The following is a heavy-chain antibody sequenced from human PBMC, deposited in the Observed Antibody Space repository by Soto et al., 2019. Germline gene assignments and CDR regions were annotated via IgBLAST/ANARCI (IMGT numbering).Heavy chain of an antibody. Sequence: LRRSCAASGFTFRSFTMDWVRQAPGKGLEWVSTISSNSAYIYYTDALRGRFTISRDNAKNSLHLQMNSLRAEDTAVYYCTRDASRDSSARGWFDPWGPGTLVTVSS. J-gene: IGHJ5*02. CDR1: GFTFRSFT. V-gene: IGHV3-21*01. CDR2: ISSNSAYI. CDR3: TRDASRDSSARGWFDP. D-gene: IGHD6-13*01.